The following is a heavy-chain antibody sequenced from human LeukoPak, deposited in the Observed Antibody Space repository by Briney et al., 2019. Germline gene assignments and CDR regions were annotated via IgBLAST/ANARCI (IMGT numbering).Heavy chain of an antibody. CDR1: GFTFSTYS. CDR3: ARLGGYCNNGVCYNEDWFDP. Sequence: GGSLRLSCAASGFTFSTYSMNWVRQAPGKGLEWVSYISSSGSTIYYADSVKGRFTISRDNAKKSLYLQMNSLRAEDTAVYYCARLGGYCNNGVCYNEDWFDPWGKGTLVTVSS. D-gene: IGHD2-8*01. V-gene: IGHV3-48*04. J-gene: IGHJ5*02. CDR2: ISSSGSTI.